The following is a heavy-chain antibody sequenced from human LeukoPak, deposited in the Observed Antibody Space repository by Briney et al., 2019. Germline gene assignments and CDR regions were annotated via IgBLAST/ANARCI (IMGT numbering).Heavy chain of an antibody. V-gene: IGHV3-7*05. CDR2: IKQDGSET. CDR3: ARAANTAAGTPTLAIDY. J-gene: IGHJ4*02. D-gene: IGHD6-13*01. CDR1: GFTFSTYW. Sequence: QPGGSLRLSCAASGFTFSTYWMCWVRQAPGKGLEWVANIKQDGSETYYVDSVKGRFTISRDNAKNSLYLQMNSLRAEDTAVYYCARAANTAAGTPTLAIDYWGQGTLVTVSS.